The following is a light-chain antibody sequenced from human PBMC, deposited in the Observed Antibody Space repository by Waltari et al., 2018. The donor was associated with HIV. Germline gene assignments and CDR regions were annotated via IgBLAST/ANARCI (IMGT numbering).Light chain of an antibody. CDR1: NSDISGYNY. CDR3: SSYTSSNTPVV. J-gene: IGLJ2*01. CDR2: EVS. V-gene: IGLV2-14*01. Sequence: QSALTQPASVSGSPGQSITISCTGTNSDISGYNYVSWYQQHPGKAPKLMIYEVSNRPSGGCNRVSGSKSGNTASLTISGLQAEDEADYYCSSYTSSNTPVVFGGGTKLTVL.